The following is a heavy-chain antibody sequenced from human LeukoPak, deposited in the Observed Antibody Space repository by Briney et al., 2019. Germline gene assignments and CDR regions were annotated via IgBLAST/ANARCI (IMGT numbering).Heavy chain of an antibody. CDR2: IKQDGDEK. J-gene: IGHJ5*02. CDR1: GFTFTTYW. Sequence: SGGSLRLSCAASGFTFTTYWMSWVRQAPGKGLEWVANIKQDGDEKYYVDSVKGRFTISRDNAKNSLYLQMNSLRAEDTAVYYCASLYGSGPKWSDPWGQGTLVTVSS. V-gene: IGHV3-7*01. D-gene: IGHD3-10*01. CDR3: ASLYGSGPKWSDP.